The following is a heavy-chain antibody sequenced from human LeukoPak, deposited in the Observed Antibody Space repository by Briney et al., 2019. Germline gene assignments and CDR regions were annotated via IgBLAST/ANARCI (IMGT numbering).Heavy chain of an antibody. D-gene: IGHD3-22*01. V-gene: IGHV3-74*01. J-gene: IGHJ4*02. CDR2: INSDGSST. CDR1: GFTFSSYA. CDR3: ARDGRLRKVVTVFDY. Sequence: GGSLRLSCAASGFTFSSYAMSWVRQAPGKGLVWVSRINSDGSSTSYADSVKGRFTISRDNAKNTLYLQMNSLRAEDTAVYYCARDGRLRKVVTVFDYWGQGTLVTVSS.